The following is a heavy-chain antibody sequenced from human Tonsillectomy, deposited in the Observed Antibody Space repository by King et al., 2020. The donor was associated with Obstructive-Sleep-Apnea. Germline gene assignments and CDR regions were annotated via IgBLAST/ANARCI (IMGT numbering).Heavy chain of an antibody. V-gene: IGHV3-49*03. Sequence: VQLVESGGGLVQPGRSLRLSCTASGFRFGDYAMSWFRQAPGKGLEWVGFIRSKGYGGTTEYGASMKGRVTISRDDSKSIAYLQMNSLKTEDTAGYYCTRDLGTGWSQESMDVWGQGTTVTVSS. J-gene: IGHJ6*02. CDR2: IRSKGYGGTT. CDR3: TRDLGTGWSQESMDV. D-gene: IGHD6-19*01. CDR1: GFRFGDYA.